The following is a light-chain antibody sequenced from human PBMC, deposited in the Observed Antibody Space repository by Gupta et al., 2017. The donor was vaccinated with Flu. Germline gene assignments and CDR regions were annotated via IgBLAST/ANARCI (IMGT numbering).Light chain of an antibody. CDR3: QVWDTNSDHWV. CDR1: NIGSIS. V-gene: IGLV3-21*02. Sequence: SYVLIQPPSVSVAPGQTARVTCGGNNIGSISVHWYQQRPGQATVLVIGDDRDRPSGIPDRFAGSNSGNTDTLTISRVEAGDEADYYCQVWDTNSDHWVFGGGTKLTVL. J-gene: IGLJ3*02. CDR2: DDR.